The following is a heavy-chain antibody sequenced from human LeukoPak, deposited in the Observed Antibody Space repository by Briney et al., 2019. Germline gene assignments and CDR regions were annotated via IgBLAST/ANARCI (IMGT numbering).Heavy chain of an antibody. J-gene: IGHJ4*02. D-gene: IGHD6-13*01. Sequence: PGGSLRLSCAASGFTFSSYAMHWVRQAPGKGLEWVGVISNDGSNMYYADSVEGRFTISRDNSKKTLYLQVSSLRAEDTALYYCARDTGSQDSSSWYGAVDYWGQGTLVTVSS. CDR1: GFTFSSYA. CDR2: ISNDGSNM. V-gene: IGHV3-30-3*01. CDR3: ARDTGSQDSSSWYGAVDY.